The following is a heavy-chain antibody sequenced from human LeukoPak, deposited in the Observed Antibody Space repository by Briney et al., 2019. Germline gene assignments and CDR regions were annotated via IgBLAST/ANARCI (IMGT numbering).Heavy chain of an antibody. D-gene: IGHD2-2*03. J-gene: IGHJ4*02. V-gene: IGHV3-30*18. CDR1: GFTFSSYG. Sequence: QTGGSLRLSCAASGFTFSSYGMHCVRQAPGKGLEWVAVISEDGSNKYYEDSVKGRFTISGDNSNNTLYLQMNSLRAEDRAVYYCAKDGYCSGSSCYPNHFDSWGQGTLVTVSS. CDR2: ISEDGSNK. CDR3: AKDGYCSGSSCYPNHFDS.